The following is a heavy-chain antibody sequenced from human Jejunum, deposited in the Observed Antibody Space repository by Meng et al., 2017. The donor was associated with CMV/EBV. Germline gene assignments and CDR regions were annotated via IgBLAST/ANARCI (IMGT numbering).Heavy chain of an antibody. V-gene: IGHV4-4*02. CDR2: IYHSGST. D-gene: IGHD6-19*01. Sequence: QGRLRGWGPGRVKPSGTVSPTCAVSGGSIRSSNWWSWVRQPPGKGLEWIGEIYHSGSTNYNPSLKSRDTISVDKSKNQFSLKLSSVTAADTAVYYCASFPPPGKQWLVTDYWGQGTLVTVSS. J-gene: IGHJ4*02. CDR3: ASFPPPGKQWLVTDY. CDR1: GGSIRSSNW.